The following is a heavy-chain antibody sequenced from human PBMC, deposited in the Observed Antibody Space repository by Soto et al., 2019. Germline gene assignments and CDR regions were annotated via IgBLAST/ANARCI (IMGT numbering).Heavy chain of an antibody. D-gene: IGHD5-18*01. CDR3: ARDGSSGYSYGYGIGFWFDP. J-gene: IGHJ5*02. CDR1: GGTFSSYA. Sequence: QVQLVQSGAEVKKPGSSVKVSCKASGGTFSSYAISWVRQAPGQGLEWMGGIIPIFGTANYAQQFQGRVTTTADETTSTAYMELSSLRSEDTAVYYCARDGSSGYSYGYGIGFWFDPWAREPGSPYPQ. CDR2: IIPIFGTA. V-gene: IGHV1-69*01.